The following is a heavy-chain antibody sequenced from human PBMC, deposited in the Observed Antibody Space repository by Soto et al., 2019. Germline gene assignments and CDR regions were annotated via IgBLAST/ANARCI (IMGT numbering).Heavy chain of an antibody. CDR1: GGTFSSYA. J-gene: IGHJ6*02. V-gene: IGHV1-69*13. CDR2: IIPIFGTA. CDR3: ARGGTTIFGVVKHYYYYYGMDV. D-gene: IGHD3-3*01. Sequence: SVKVSCKASGGTFSSYAISWVRQAPGQGLEWMGGIIPIFGTANYAQKFQGRVTITADESTSTAYMELSSLRSEDTAVYYCARGGTTIFGVVKHYYYYYGMDVWGQGTTVTVSS.